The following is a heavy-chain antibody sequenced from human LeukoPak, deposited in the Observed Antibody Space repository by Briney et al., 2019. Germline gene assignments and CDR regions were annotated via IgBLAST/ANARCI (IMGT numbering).Heavy chain of an antibody. CDR3: ATDFYDTT. J-gene: IGHJ5*02. CDR2: IRRNSDGGTI. CDR1: GLTLSDVW. Sequence: GGSLRLSCAASGLTLSDVWMNWVRQAPGKGLEWVGRIRRNSDGGTIDYAAPVKGRFALSRDDSKNTLYLHMSSLQTEDTAVYYCATDFYDTTWGQGTLVTVSS. D-gene: IGHD3-22*01. V-gene: IGHV3-15*07.